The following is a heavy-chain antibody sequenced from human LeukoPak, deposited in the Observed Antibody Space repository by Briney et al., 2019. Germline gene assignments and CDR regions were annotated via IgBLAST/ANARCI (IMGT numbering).Heavy chain of an antibody. J-gene: IGHJ4*02. D-gene: IGHD3-10*01. CDR3: ARESKESYGSSFYF. CDR2: ITNSGNSK. CDR1: EFTFSSYS. V-gene: IGHV3-48*01. Sequence: GGSLRLSCAASEFTFSSYSMNWVRQAPGKGLEWVSYITNSGNSKSYANSVKGRFTISRDNSKNTLYVQMDSLRAEDTAVYYCARESKESYGSSFYFWGQGTLVTVSS.